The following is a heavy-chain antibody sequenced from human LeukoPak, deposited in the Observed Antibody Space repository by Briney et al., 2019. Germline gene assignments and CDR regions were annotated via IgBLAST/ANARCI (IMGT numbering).Heavy chain of an antibody. CDR3: ARDLTRVREMIDY. CDR2: ISWDGGST. CDR1: GFPFDDYG. Sequence: GGSLRLSCATSGFPFDDYGMHWVRQPPGRGLEWVSVISWDGGSTHYADSVKGRFTISRDNNKGSLYLQMNSLRSEDTAFYYCARDLTRVREMIDYWGQGTLVTVSS. D-gene: IGHD3-10*01. V-gene: IGHV3-43*01. J-gene: IGHJ4*02.